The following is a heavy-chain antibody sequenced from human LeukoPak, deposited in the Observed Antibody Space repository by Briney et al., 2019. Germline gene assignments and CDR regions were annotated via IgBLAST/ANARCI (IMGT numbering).Heavy chain of an antibody. D-gene: IGHD1-20*01. CDR2: ISTSGTTI. CDR1: GFTFSEYY. CDR3: ARVTGDDAFDI. Sequence: KSGGSLRLSCAASGFTFSEYYMSWIRQAPGKGLEWVSHISTSGTTIYYADSVKVRFTISRDNAKNSLYLQMNSLRAEDTAVYYCARVTGDDAFDIWGQGTMVTVSS. V-gene: IGHV3-11*01. J-gene: IGHJ3*02.